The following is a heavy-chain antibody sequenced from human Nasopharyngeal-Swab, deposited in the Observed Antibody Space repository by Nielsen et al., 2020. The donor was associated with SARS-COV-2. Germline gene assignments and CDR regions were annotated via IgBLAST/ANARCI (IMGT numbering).Heavy chain of an antibody. Sequence: SVKVSCKASGYTFTSYAISWVRQAPGQGLEWMGGIIPIFGTANYAQKFQGRVTITADESTSTAYMELSSLRSEDTAVYYCARDNRFLEWLLSGSAVNWFDPWGQGTLVTVSS. D-gene: IGHD3-3*01. CDR2: IIPIFGTA. CDR3: ARDNRFLEWLLSGSAVNWFDP. CDR1: GYTFTSYA. V-gene: IGHV1-69*13. J-gene: IGHJ5*02.